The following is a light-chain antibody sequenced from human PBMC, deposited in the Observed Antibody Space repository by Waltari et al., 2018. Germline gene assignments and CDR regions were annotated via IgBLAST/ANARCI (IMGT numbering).Light chain of an antibody. V-gene: IGLV2-14*01. CDR1: NNDIGGYDY. J-gene: IGLJ3*02. Sequence: QSALTQPASVSGSPGQSITISCTGTNNDIGGYDYVSWYQQHPGKAPKPLIYDVSDRPSGVSIRFSGSKSGNTASLTISGLQTEDEADYYCSSYVSGSTLKMFGGGTKLTVL. CDR3: SSYVSGSTLKM. CDR2: DVS.